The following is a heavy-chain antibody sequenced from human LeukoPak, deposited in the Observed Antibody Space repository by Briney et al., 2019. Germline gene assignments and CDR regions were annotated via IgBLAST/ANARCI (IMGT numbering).Heavy chain of an antibody. CDR2: IGISSGNT. D-gene: IGHD4-17*01. J-gene: IGHJ3*02. V-gene: IGHV3-48*01. CDR3: ARDLRTTVTAFDAFDI. Sequence: GGSLRLSCAASGFRFSDYSMNWVRQAPGKGLEWISYIGISSGNTNYADSVKGRFTISGDKAKNSLYLQMNSLRVEDTAVYYCARDLRTTVTAFDAFDIWGQGTLVTVSS. CDR1: GFRFSDYS.